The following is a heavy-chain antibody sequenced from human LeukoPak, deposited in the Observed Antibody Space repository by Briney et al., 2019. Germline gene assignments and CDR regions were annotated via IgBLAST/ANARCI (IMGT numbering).Heavy chain of an antibody. V-gene: IGHV4-59*11. J-gene: IGHJ3*02. Sequence: SETLSRTCTVSGGSISSHYWSWIRQPPGKGLEWIGYIYYSGSTNYNPSLKSRVTISVDTSKDQFSLKLSSVTAADTAVYYCARTAPNDAFDIWGQGTMVTVSS. CDR1: GGSISSHY. D-gene: IGHD5-18*01. CDR2: IYYSGST. CDR3: ARTAPNDAFDI.